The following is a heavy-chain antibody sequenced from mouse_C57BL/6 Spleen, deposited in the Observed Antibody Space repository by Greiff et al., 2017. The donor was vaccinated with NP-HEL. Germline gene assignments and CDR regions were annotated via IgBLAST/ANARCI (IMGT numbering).Heavy chain of an antibody. V-gene: IGHV1-50*01. CDR3: ARFGTVVATEWYFDV. CDR2: IDPSDSYT. J-gene: IGHJ1*03. CDR1: GYTFTSYW. Sequence: QVQLQQPGAELVKPGASVKLSCKASGYTFTSYWMQWVKQRPGQGLEWIGEIDPSDSYTNYNQKFKGKATLTVDTSSSTAYMQLSSLTSEDSAVYYCARFGTVVATEWYFDVWGTGTTVTVSS. D-gene: IGHD1-1*01.